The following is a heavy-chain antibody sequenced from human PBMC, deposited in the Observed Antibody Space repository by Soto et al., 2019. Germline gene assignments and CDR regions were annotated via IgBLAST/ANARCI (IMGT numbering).Heavy chain of an antibody. CDR2: ISGSGGST. J-gene: IGHJ4*02. D-gene: IGHD5-18*01. Sequence: EVQLLESGGGLVQPGGSLRLSCAASGFTFSSYAMSWVRQAPGKGLEWVSAISGSGGSTYYADSVKGRFTISRDNSKNTLYLQMNSLRAEDTAVYYCATVTYSYGWGRERYYFDYWGQGTLVTVSS. CDR1: GFTFSSYA. V-gene: IGHV3-23*01. CDR3: ATVTYSYGWGRERYYFDY.